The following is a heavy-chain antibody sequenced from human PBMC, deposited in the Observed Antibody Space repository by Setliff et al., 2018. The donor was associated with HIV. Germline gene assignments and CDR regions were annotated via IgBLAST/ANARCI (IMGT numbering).Heavy chain of an antibody. D-gene: IGHD3-22*01. Sequence: SETLFLTCALYGGSFSDYYWSWIRQPPGMGLEWIGEVNRGRRTNYNSSLKSRVTISIDTSRNQFSLTVSSVTAADTAVYYCAREIPYSYGGRGHPLWGQGTLVTVSS. CDR1: GGSFSDYY. V-gene: IGHV4-34*01. CDR2: VNRGRRT. CDR3: AREIPYSYGGRGHPL. J-gene: IGHJ4*02.